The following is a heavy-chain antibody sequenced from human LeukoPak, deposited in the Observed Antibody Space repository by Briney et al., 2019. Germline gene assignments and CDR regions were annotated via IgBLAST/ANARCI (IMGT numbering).Heavy chain of an antibody. CDR2: IYSGGST. CDR1: GFTVSSNY. CDR3: ARGIRSWYEWYYFDY. J-gene: IGHJ4*02. D-gene: IGHD6-13*01. Sequence: GGSLRLSCAASGFTVSSNYMSWVRQAPGKGLEWVSVIYSGGSTYYADSVKGRFTISRDNSKNTLYLQMNSLRAEDTAVYYCARGIRSWYEWYYFDYWGQGTLVTVSS. V-gene: IGHV3-53*01.